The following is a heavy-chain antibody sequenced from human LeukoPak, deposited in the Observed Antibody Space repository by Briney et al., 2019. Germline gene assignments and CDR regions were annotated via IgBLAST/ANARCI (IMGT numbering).Heavy chain of an antibody. Sequence: PGGSLRLSCAASGFTFSSYGTHWVRQAPGKGLEWVAVIWYDGSNKYYADSAKGRFTISRDNSKNTLYLQMNSLRAEDTAVYYCAKDLKWGKYGGYDYWGQGTLVTVSS. CDR3: AKDLKWGKYGGYDY. D-gene: IGHD4-17*01. V-gene: IGHV3-33*06. CDR2: IWYDGSNK. CDR1: GFTFSSYG. J-gene: IGHJ4*02.